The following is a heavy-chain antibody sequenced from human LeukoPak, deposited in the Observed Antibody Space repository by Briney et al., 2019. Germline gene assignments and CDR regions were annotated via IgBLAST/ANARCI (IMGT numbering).Heavy chain of an antibody. CDR3: AGATRQNYFDY. J-gene: IGHJ4*02. CDR1: GGSISSGGYY. CDR2: IYYSGST. V-gene: IGHV4-31*03. D-gene: IGHD2-2*01. Sequence: SETESLNCTVSGGSISSGGYYWSWIRQHPGKGLEWIGYIYYSGSTYYNPSLKSRVTISVDTSKNQFSLKLSSVTAADTAVYYCAGATRQNYFDYWGQGTLVTVSS.